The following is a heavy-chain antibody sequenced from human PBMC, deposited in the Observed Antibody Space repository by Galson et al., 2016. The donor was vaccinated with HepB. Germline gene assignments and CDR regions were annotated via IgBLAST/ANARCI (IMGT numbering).Heavy chain of an antibody. CDR2: IYYSGTT. D-gene: IGHD5-24*01. V-gene: IGHV4-39*01. CDR1: GGYMST. CDR3: ARSIDGYYGMDG. J-gene: IGHJ6*02. Sequence: SETLSLTCSISGGYMSTWGWIRQSPGQGLEWIGTIYYSGTTYHNPSLKSRVTISVDTSKNQFSLKLSSVTAADTAVYYCARSIDGYYGMDGWGQGTTVTVSS.